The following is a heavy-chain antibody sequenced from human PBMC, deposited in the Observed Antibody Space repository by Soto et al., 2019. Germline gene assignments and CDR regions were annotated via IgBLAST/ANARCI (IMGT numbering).Heavy chain of an antibody. CDR1: GGSFSGYY. J-gene: IGHJ2*01. CDR3: ARSPVYGDYAFDL. Sequence: QVQLQQWGAGLLKPSETLSLTCAVYGGSFSGYYWSWIRQPPGKGLEWIGEINHSGSTNYNPSLKSRVTISVDTSKNQFSLKLSSVTAADTAVYYCARSPVYGDYAFDLWGRGTLVTVSS. V-gene: IGHV4-34*01. CDR2: INHSGST. D-gene: IGHD4-17*01.